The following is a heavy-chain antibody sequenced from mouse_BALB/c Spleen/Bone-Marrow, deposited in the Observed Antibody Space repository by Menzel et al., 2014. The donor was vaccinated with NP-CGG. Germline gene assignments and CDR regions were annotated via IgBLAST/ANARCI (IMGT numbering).Heavy chain of an antibody. CDR2: IDPANGNT. V-gene: IGHV14-3*02. J-gene: IGHJ4*01. CDR1: GFNIKDTY. CDR3: ARAYYGNYSYAMDY. D-gene: IGHD2-10*01. Sequence: VQLQQPGAELVKPGASVKLSCTASGFNIKDTYMHWVKQRPEQGLEWIGRIDPANGNTKYDPKFQGKATITADTSSNTAFLQLSSLTSEDTAVYFCARAYYGNYSYAMDYWGQGTSVTVSS.